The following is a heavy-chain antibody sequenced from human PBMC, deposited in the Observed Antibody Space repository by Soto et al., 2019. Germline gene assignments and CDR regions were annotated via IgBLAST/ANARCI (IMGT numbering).Heavy chain of an antibody. D-gene: IGHD1-26*01. Sequence: EVQLLESGGGLVQPGGSLRLSCAASGFTFGSYGMTWVRQAPGKGLECVSGITAATGTTYYADSVKGRFTISRDLSTNTLFMEMNSLRAADPAVYYCAKAKGQRNFYYSGLDVWGQGPTVTVSS. CDR2: ITAATGTT. CDR1: GFTFGSYG. J-gene: IGHJ6*02. CDR3: AKAKGQRNFYYSGLDV. V-gene: IGHV3-23*01.